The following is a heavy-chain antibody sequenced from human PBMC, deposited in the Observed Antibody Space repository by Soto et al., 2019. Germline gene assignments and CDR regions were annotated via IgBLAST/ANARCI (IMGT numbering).Heavy chain of an antibody. Sequence: SVKVSCKASGFTFTSSAVQWVRQARGQRLEWIGWIVVGSGDTNSAQKFQERVTITRDVSTSTAYIELSSLRSEDTAVYYCAATFIAAVGTGYYYGMDVWGQGTTVTVSS. CDR3: AATFIAAVGTGYYYGMDV. CDR2: IVVGSGDT. CDR1: GFTFTSSA. V-gene: IGHV1-58*01. J-gene: IGHJ6*02. D-gene: IGHD6-13*01.